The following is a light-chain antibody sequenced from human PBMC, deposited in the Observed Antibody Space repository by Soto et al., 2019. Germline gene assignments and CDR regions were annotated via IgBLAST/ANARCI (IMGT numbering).Light chain of an antibody. J-gene: IGKJ2*01. CDR2: DAT. CDR3: QQYDNLPPYT. CDR1: RAFSVY. Sequence: DIQMTQSPSSLSASVGDRVTITCQATRAFSVYLNWYQQKPGRPPKLLVYDATNLQTGVPSRFSASGSGTHFSLTISSLQPEDIATYYCQQYDNLPPYTFGQGTKLEIK. V-gene: IGKV1-33*01.